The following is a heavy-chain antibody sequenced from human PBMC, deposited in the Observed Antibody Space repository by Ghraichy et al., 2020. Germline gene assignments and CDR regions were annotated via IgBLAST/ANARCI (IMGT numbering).Heavy chain of an antibody. D-gene: IGHD5-24*01. V-gene: IGHV4-59*01. CDR1: GGSISSYY. CDR3: ASGNRRDGYNLDY. J-gene: IGHJ4*02. CDR2: IYYSGST. Sequence: SETLSLTCTVSGGSISSYYWSWIRQPPGKGLEWIGDIYYSGSTNYNPSLKSRVTISVDTSKNQFSLKLSSVTAADTAVYYCASGNRRDGYNLDYWGQGTLVTVSS.